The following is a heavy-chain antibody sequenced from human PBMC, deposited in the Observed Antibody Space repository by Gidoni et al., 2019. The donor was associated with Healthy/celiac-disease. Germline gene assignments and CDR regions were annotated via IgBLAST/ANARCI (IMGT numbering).Heavy chain of an antibody. Sequence: EVQLVESGGGLVQPGGSLKLSCAASGFPFSGSAMHWVRQASGKGLEWVGRIRSKANSYATAYAASVKGRFTISRDDSKNTAYLQMNSLKTEDTAVYYCTSPGAYPDAFDIWGQGTMVTVSS. CDR2: IRSKANSYAT. CDR3: TSPGAYPDAFDI. V-gene: IGHV3-73*02. D-gene: IGHD2-2*01. CDR1: GFPFSGSA. J-gene: IGHJ3*02.